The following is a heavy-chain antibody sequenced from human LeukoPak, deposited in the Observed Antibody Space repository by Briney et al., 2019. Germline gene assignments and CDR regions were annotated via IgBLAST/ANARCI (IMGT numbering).Heavy chain of an antibody. CDR1: GGSISSGGYY. J-gene: IGHJ6*02. V-gene: IGHV4-30-2*01. CDR3: SVAGLYYYYGMDV. CDR2: IYHSGST. Sequence: SSQTLSLTCTVSGGSISSGGYYWSWIRQPPGKGLEWIGYIYHSGSTYYNPSLKSRVTISVDTSKNQFSLKLSSVTAADTAVYYGSVAGLYYYYGMDVWGQGTTVTVSS. D-gene: IGHD6-19*01.